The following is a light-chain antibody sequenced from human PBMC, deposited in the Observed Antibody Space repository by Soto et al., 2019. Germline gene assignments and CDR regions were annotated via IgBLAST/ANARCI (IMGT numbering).Light chain of an antibody. CDR2: RDN. CDR3: AAWDDTVRSYV. CDR1: ISNIATNY. J-gene: IGLJ1*01. Sequence: QLVLTQPPSVSGTPGQRVTISCSGGISNIATNYVHWFQQLPGTAPKVLSNRDNQRPSGVPDRFSGSKSGTSASLAISGLRSEDEAEYYCAAWDDTVRSYVFGTGTKLTAL. V-gene: IGLV1-47*01.